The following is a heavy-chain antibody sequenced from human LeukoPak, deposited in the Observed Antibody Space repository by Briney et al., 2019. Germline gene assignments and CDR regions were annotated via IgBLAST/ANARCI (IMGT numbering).Heavy chain of an antibody. V-gene: IGHV4-34*01. J-gene: IGHJ4*02. D-gene: IGHD4-23*01. Sequence: PSETLSLTCAVYGGSFSGYYWSWIRQSPEKGLEWIGEINDRGRTNYNPSLKSRVTLSVDTSKKQFSLKLSSVTAADTAVYFCARDPTTVVTLPYYFDFWGQGTQVTVSS. CDR3: ARDPTTVVTLPYYFDF. CDR1: GGSFSGYY. CDR2: INDRGRT.